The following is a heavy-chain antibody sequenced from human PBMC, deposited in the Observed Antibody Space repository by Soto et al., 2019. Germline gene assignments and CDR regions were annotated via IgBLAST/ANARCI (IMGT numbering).Heavy chain of an antibody. Sequence: SATLAHTCDVSGGSIDNSHSFCGWVRQPPGKGLEFIGSVYYSGGAYYNPSLKSRVTMSVDTSRNQLSLNLTSVTAADTAVYYCARGYSPALGAPWARVNWFDPWGQGTLVTVSS. J-gene: IGHJ5*02. CDR3: ARGYSPALGAPWARVNWFDP. D-gene: IGHD1-26*01. CDR2: VYYSGGA. V-gene: IGHV4-39*07. CDR1: GGSIDNSHSF.